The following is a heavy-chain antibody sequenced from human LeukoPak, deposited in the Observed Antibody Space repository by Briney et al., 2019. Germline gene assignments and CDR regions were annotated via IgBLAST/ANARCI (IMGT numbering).Heavy chain of an antibody. Sequence: PSETLSLTCTVSGGSISSSSYYWGWIRQPPGKGLEWIGSIYYSGSTYYNPSLKSRVTISVDTSKNQFSLKLSSVTAADTAVYYCARHGSSIPQYYDILTGYYMEEFGYWGQGTLVTVSS. V-gene: IGHV4-39*01. CDR3: ARHGSSIPQYYDILTGYYMEEFGY. J-gene: IGHJ4*02. CDR2: IYYSGST. D-gene: IGHD3-9*01. CDR1: GGSISSSSYY.